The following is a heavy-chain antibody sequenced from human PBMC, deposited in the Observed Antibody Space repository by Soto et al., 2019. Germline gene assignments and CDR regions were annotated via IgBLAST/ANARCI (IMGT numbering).Heavy chain of an antibody. CDR3: ASGYDSSGYFLDAFDI. V-gene: IGHV4-4*07. J-gene: IGHJ3*02. CDR1: GGSISSYY. CDR2: IYTSGST. D-gene: IGHD3-22*01. Sequence: QVQLQESGPGLVKPSETLSLTCTVSGGSISSYYWSWIRQPAGKGLEWIGRIYTSGSTNYNPSLKSRVTMSVDTSKNPCSLKLSSVTAADTAVYYCASGYDSSGYFLDAFDIWGQGTMVTVSS.